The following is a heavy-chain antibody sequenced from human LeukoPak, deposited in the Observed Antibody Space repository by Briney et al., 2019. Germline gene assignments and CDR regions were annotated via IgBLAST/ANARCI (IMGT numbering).Heavy chain of an antibody. J-gene: IGHJ4*02. CDR3: TRGGMYSSSWYVGHFDY. D-gene: IGHD6-13*01. CDR1: GFTFDDYG. Sequence: PGGSLRLSCAASGFTFDDYGMSWVRQAPGKGLEWVSSISESSSYIYYADSLKGRFTISRDNARNSLYLQMNSLRAEDTAVYYCTRGGMYSSSWYVGHFDYWGQGTLVTVSS. CDR2: ISESSSYI. V-gene: IGHV3-21*01.